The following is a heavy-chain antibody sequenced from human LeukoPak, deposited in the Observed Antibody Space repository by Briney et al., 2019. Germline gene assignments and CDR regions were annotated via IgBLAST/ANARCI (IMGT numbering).Heavy chain of an antibody. Sequence: GGSLRLSCAASGFTFSSYAMHWVRQAPGKGLEWVAVISYDGSNKYYADSVKGRFTISRDNSKNTLYLQMNSLRAEDTAVYYCARDYYGSSARNWFDPWGQGTLVTVSS. J-gene: IGHJ5*02. CDR3: ARDYYGSSARNWFDP. CDR1: GFTFSSYA. CDR2: ISYDGSNK. D-gene: IGHD3-10*01. V-gene: IGHV3-30-3*01.